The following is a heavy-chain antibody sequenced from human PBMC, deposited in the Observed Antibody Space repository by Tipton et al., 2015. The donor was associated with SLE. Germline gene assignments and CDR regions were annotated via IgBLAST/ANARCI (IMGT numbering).Heavy chain of an antibody. CDR3: ARRSYYGSGSYGY. J-gene: IGHJ4*02. CDR1: GGSISSSSYY. Sequence: TLSLTCTVSGGSISSSSYYWGWIRQPPGKGLEWIGSIYYSGSTYYNPSLKSRVTISVDTSKNQFSLKLSSVTAADTAVYYCARRSYYGSGSYGYWGQGTLVTVSS. D-gene: IGHD3-10*01. CDR2: IYYSGST. V-gene: IGHV4-39*01.